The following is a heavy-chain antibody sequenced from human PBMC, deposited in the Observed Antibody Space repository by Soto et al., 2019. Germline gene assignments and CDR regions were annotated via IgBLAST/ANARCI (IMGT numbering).Heavy chain of an antibody. CDR3: ARVSRQLVGVCDY. V-gene: IGHV4-31*03. CDR1: GGSISSGGYY. CDR2: IYYSGST. J-gene: IGHJ4*02. Sequence: PSETLSLTCTVSGGSISSGGYYWSWIRQHPGKGLEWIGYIYYSGSTYYNPSLKSRVTISVDTSKNQFSLKLSSVTAADTAVYYCARVSRQLVGVCDYWGQGTLVTVSS. D-gene: IGHD6-6*01.